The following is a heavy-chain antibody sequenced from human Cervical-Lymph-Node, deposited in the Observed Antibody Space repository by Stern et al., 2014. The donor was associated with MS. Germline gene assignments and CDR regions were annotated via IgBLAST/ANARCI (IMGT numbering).Heavy chain of an antibody. J-gene: IGHJ5*02. CDR3: ARATDL. CDR1: GASITSHF. V-gene: IGHV4-59*11. CDR2: IYYRGTT. Sequence: QVQLQESGPGLLMPSETLSLPCNESGASITSHFLSWIRQPPGKGLEWIGYIYYRGTTNYNASLKGRVAISIATSKTQFSLRLSSVTPADTAVYYCARATDLWGQGALVTVSS.